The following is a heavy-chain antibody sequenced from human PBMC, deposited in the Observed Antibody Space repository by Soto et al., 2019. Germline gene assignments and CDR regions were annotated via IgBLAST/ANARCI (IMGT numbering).Heavy chain of an antibody. V-gene: IGHV1-8*02. D-gene: IGHD6-19*01. CDR3: STWGRNGWYTGFF. J-gene: IGHJ4*02. CDR2: MNPNSGRT. CDR1: GYTFTDYD. Sequence: QVQLVQPGAEVRKPGASLKVSCKTSGYTFTDYDINWVRQAPGQGLEWVGRMNPNSGRTDYAQKLEGRVTMTRDKSISTAYMELSSLGYDDTAVYFCSTWGRNGWYTGFFWGQGTLVTVSS.